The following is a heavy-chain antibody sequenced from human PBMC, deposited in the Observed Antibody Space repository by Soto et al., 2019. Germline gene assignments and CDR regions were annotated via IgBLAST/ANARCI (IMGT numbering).Heavy chain of an antibody. CDR2: ISGSGGST. D-gene: IGHD6-19*01. J-gene: IGHJ6*02. CDR1: GFTFSSYA. V-gene: IGHV3-23*01. Sequence: VSLRLSCAASGFTFSSYAMSWVRQAPGKGLEWVSAISGSGGSTYYADSVKGRFTISRDNSKNTLYLQMNSLRAEDTAVYYCAKPRYSSVWYSSFYYGMDVWGQGTTVTVSS. CDR3: AKPRYSSVWYSSFYYGMDV.